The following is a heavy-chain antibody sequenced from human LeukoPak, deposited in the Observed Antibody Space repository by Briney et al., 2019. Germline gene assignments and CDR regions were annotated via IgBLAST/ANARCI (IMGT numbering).Heavy chain of an antibody. J-gene: IGHJ4*02. Sequence: GGSLRLSCAASAFTFSEYSMNWVRQAPGKGLEWVSYISSSGSTIHYADSVKGRFTTSRDNARNSLYLQGSSLRDEDTAVYYCARDRYGDYVSGYWGQGTLVTVSS. V-gene: IGHV3-48*02. D-gene: IGHD4-17*01. CDR1: AFTFSEYS. CDR2: ISSSGSTI. CDR3: ARDRYGDYVSGY.